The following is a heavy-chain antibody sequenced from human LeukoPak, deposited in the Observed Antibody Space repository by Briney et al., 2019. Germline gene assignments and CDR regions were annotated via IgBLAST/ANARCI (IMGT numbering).Heavy chain of an antibody. V-gene: IGHV3-9*01. CDR1: GFTFEDYA. Sequence: QSGGSLRLSCAASGFTFEDYAMHWVRHAPGKGLEWVSGISWNSGSIGYADSVKGRFTISRDNAKNSLYLQMNSLRAEDTALYYCAKDYGITMVRGGFDYWGQGTLVTVSS. CDR3: AKDYGITMVRGGFDY. D-gene: IGHD3-10*01. CDR2: ISWNSGSI. J-gene: IGHJ4*02.